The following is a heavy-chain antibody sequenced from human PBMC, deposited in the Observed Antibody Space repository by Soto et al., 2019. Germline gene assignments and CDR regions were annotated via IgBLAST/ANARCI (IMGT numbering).Heavy chain of an antibody. CDR2: IKSDGSDT. Sequence: EVQLVESGGGLVQPGGSMRLSCAASGFTFSSNWMNWVRQGPGKGLVWVSRIKSDGSDTSYADSVKGRFTISRDNAKNTLYLQMNSLRAEDTAVYYCARLDSTKWAFEYWGQGTLVSVSS. CDR1: GFTFSSNW. CDR3: ARLDSTKWAFEY. D-gene: IGHD1-26*01. V-gene: IGHV3-74*01. J-gene: IGHJ4*02.